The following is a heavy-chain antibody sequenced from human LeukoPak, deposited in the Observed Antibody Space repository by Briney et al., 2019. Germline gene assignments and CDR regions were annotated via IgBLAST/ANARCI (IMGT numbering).Heavy chain of an antibody. D-gene: IGHD1-1*01. CDR2: IIPIVGTA. CDR1: GRTFRSYA. J-gene: IGHJ3*02. CDR3: ARDQLMTWSAFDI. V-gene: IGHV1-69*13. Sequence: SVKVSCKACGRTFRSYAMRWARQAPAQALEWMGGIIPIVGTANYAQKFQGRVTITADESTSTAYMGLSSLRSEDTAVYYCARDQLMTWSAFDIWGQGTMVTVSS.